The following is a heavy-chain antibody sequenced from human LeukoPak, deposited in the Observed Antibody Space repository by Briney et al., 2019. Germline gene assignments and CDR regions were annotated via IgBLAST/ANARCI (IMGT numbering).Heavy chain of an antibody. D-gene: IGHD4-17*01. V-gene: IGHV3-23*01. CDR2: ISGSGGST. J-gene: IGHJ4*02. Sequence: GGSLRLSCAASGFTFSSYGMHWVRQAPGKGLEWVSAISGSGGSTYYADSVKGRFTISRDNSKNTLYLQMNSLRAEDTAVYYCAKDQTTVTHRFDYWGQGTLVTVSS. CDR1: GFTFSSYG. CDR3: AKDQTTVTHRFDY.